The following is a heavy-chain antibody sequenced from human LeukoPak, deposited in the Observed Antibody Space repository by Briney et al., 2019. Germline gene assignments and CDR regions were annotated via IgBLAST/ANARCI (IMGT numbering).Heavy chain of an antibody. Sequence: WGSLRLSCAASGFTFSSYMVNWVRQAPGKGLEWVSSINSGSTYTYYTESVKGRFTVSRDNAKNSLFLQMNSLRAEDTAIYYCAGSLTTLTYEGYWGQGTLVTVSS. D-gene: IGHD1-1*01. V-gene: IGHV3-21*01. CDR2: INSGSTYT. J-gene: IGHJ4*02. CDR1: GFTFSSYM. CDR3: AGSLTTLTYEGY.